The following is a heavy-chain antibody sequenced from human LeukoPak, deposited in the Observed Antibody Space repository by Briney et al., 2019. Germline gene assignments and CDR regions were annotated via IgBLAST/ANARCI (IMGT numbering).Heavy chain of an antibody. CDR2: INSDGSST. Sequence: QPGGSLRLSCAASGFTFSSYWMHWVRQAPGKGLVWVSRINSDGSSTSYADSMKGRFTISRDNAKNTLYLQMNSLRAEDTAVYYCARGFWSGYFTDYWGQGTLVTVSS. CDR3: ARGFWSGYFTDY. J-gene: IGHJ4*02. V-gene: IGHV3-74*01. CDR1: GFTFSSYW. D-gene: IGHD3-3*01.